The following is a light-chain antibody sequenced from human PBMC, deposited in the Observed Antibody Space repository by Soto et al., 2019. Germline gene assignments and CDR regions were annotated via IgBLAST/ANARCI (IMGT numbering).Light chain of an antibody. V-gene: IGLV1-47*01. CDR3: AAWSDGLSGYV. Sequence: QSVLTQPPSVSGTPGQRVNMSCSGSSSNIGSKSVSWYQHLPQTAPKLLIYKNDQRPSGVPERFAASKSGTSASLAIFGLRSEDEADYFCAAWSDGLSGYVFGTGTKLTVL. CDR2: KND. CDR1: SSNIGSKS. J-gene: IGLJ1*01.